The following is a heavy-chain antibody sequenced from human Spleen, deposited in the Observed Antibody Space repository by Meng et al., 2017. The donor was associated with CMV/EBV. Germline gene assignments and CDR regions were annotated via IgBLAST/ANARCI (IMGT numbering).Heavy chain of an antibody. CDR3: AKDSEIFGVVNLYGMDV. Sequence: GESLKISCAASGFTFDDYTMHWVRQAPGKGLEWVSLISWDGGSTYYADSVKGRFTISRDNSKNSLYLQMNSLRTEDTALYYCAKDSEIFGVVNLYGMDVWGQGTTVTVSS. V-gene: IGHV3-43*01. CDR2: ISWDGGST. J-gene: IGHJ6*02. D-gene: IGHD3-3*01. CDR1: GFTFDDYT.